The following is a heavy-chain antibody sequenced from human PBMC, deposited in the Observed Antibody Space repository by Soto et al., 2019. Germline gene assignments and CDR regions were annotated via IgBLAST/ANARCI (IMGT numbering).Heavy chain of an antibody. V-gene: IGHV1-8*01. CDR1: GYTFTSYD. CDR3: ARDHYPYYYDSSGYPYPLYYFDY. D-gene: IGHD3-22*01. J-gene: IGHJ4*02. Sequence: ASVKVSCKASGYTFTSYDINWVRQATGQGLEWMGWMNPNSGNTGYAQKFQGRVTMTRNTSISTAYMELSSLRSEDTAVYYCARDHYPYYYDSSGYPYPLYYFDYWGQG. CDR2: MNPNSGNT.